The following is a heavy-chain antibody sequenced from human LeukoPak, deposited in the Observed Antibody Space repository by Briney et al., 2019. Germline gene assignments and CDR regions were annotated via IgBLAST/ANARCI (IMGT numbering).Heavy chain of an antibody. V-gene: IGHV4-34*01. CDR3: ARGALLWFGAKMEYYFDY. CDR1: GGSFSGYY. D-gene: IGHD3-10*01. J-gene: IGHJ4*02. Sequence: SETLSLTCAVYGGSFSGYYWSWIRQPPGKGLEWIGEINHSGSTNYNPYLKSRVTISVDTSKNQFSLKLSSVTAADTAVYYCARGALLWFGAKMEYYFDYWGQGTPLTVSS. CDR2: INHSGST.